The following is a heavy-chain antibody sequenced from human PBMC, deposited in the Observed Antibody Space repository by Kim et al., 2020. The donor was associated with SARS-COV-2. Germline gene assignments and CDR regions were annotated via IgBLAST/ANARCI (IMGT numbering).Heavy chain of an antibody. CDR1: GGSISGYY. CDR2: FYYTGST. J-gene: IGHJ4*02. Sequence: SETLSLTCTVSGGSISGYYWSWIRQPPGKGLEWIGYFYYTGSTNYNPSLKSRVTISVDTSKNQFSLELTYVTAADTAVYYCARGHLGGRADYWGQGTLVT. CDR3: ARGHLGGRADY. V-gene: IGHV4-59*08.